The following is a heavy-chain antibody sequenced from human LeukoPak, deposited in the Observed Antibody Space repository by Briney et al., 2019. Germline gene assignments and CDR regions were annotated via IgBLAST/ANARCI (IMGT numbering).Heavy chain of an antibody. CDR2: IYYSGST. D-gene: IGHD6-13*01. CDR3: ARLGDKGYSSTWYKTVYYFDY. J-gene: IGHJ4*02. V-gene: IGHV4-39*01. Sequence: SETLSLTCTVSGGSISSSSYYWGWIRQPPGKGLECIGSIYYSGSTYYNPSLKSRVTLSVDTSKNQFSLKLSSVTAADTAVYYCARLGDKGYSSTWYKTVYYFDYWGQGTLVTVSS. CDR1: GGSISSSSYY.